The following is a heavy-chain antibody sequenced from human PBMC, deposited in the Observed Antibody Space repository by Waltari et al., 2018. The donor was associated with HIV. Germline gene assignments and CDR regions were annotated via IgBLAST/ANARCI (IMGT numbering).Heavy chain of an antibody. CDR3: ARDFRSPKGDFDY. J-gene: IGHJ4*02. CDR1: GFTFTSYW. Sequence: EVQLVESGGGSVQPGGSLRLSCAASGFTFTSYWMQLLRQAPGKGRVWVARFNVDGSSPTCAQSVEGRFTFARDNPKSTLDLQMSSLGAEDTAMYYCARDFRSPKGDFDYWGQGTLVSLSS. D-gene: IGHD3-16*01. V-gene: IGHV3-74*03. CDR2: FNVDGSSP.